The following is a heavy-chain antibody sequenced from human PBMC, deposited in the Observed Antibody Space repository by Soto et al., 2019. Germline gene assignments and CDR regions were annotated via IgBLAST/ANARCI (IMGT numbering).Heavy chain of an antibody. D-gene: IGHD6-19*01. CDR1: GGSISSGGYS. V-gene: IGHV4-30-2*01. J-gene: IGHJ4*02. CDR3: ARGPVAGVDY. Sequence: SETLSLTCAVSGGSISSGGYSWSWIRQPPGKGLEWIGYIYHSGSTYYNPSLKSRVTISVDRSKNQFSLKLSSVTAADTAVYYCARGPVAGVDYWGQGTLVTVS. CDR2: IYHSGST.